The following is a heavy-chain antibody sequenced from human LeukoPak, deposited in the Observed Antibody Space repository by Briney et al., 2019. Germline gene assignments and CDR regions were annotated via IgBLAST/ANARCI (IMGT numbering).Heavy chain of an antibody. D-gene: IGHD3-9*01. Sequence: ASVKVSCKASGYTFTAYYMHWVRQAPGQGLEWMGWINPNSGGTNYAQKFQGRVTMTRDMSTSTVYMELSSLRSQDTAVYYCASGGLRYFSRFDPWGQGTLVTVSS. CDR3: ASGGLRYFSRFDP. J-gene: IGHJ5*02. CDR2: INPNSGGT. CDR1: GYTFTAYY. V-gene: IGHV1-2*02.